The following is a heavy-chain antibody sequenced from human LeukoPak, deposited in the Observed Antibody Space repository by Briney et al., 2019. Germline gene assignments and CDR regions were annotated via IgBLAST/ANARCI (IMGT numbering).Heavy chain of an antibody. CDR1: GFTFHHYS. Sequence: GGSLRLSCAASGFTFHHYSMHWVRQPPGRGLEWVSLISWDGGITYYADSVRGRFTISRDNSKNSLSLEMNSLRTEDTALYYCAKDSNTGGYSFGSWGQGTLVTVTS. CDR2: ISWDGGIT. D-gene: IGHD5-12*01. CDR3: AKDSNTGGYSFGS. J-gene: IGHJ4*02. V-gene: IGHV3-43*01.